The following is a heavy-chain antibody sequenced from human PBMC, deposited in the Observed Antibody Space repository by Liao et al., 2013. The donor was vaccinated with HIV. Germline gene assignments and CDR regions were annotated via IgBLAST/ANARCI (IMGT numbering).Heavy chain of an antibody. D-gene: IGHD1-14*01. CDR2: IHTSGST. Sequence: QVQLQESGPGLVKPSETLSLTCTVSGGSISSYYWSWIRQPAEKGLEWIGRIHTSGSTNYNPSLKSRVTMSVDTSKNQFSLKLSSVTAADTAVYYCARSRNRLSHNCFDPWGQGTLVTVSS. CDR1: GGSISSYY. J-gene: IGHJ5*02. CDR3: ARSRNRLSHNCFDP. V-gene: IGHV4-4*07.